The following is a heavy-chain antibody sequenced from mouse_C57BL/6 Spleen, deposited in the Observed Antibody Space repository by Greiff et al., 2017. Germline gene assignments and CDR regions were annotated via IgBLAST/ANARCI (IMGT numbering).Heavy chain of an antibody. Sequence: QLQQSGAELVRPGASVTLSCKASGYTFTDYEMHWVKQTPVHGLEWIGAIDPETGGTAYNQKFKGKAILTADKSSSTAYMELRSLTSEDSAVYYCTPYYGSSRGFAYWGQGTLVTVSA. CDR3: TPYYGSSRGFAY. V-gene: IGHV1-15*01. CDR1: GYTFTDYE. J-gene: IGHJ3*01. CDR2: IDPETGGT. D-gene: IGHD1-1*01.